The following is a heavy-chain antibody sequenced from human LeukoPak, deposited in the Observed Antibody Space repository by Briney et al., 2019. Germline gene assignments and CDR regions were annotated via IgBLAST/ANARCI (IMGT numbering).Heavy chain of an antibody. J-gene: IGHJ6*03. CDR1: GFTFSSYW. Sequence: GGSLRLSCAASGFTFSSYWMSWVRQAPGKGLEWVANIKQDGSEKYYVDFVKGRFTISRDNAKNSLYLQMNSLRAEDTAVYYCARDRSSIAAAGTYMDVWGKGTTVTVSS. CDR3: ARDRSSIAAAGTYMDV. D-gene: IGHD6-13*01. CDR2: IKQDGSEK. V-gene: IGHV3-7*01.